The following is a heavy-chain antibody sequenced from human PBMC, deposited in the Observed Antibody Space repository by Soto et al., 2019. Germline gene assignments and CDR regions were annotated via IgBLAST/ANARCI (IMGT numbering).Heavy chain of an antibody. CDR2: IIPIFGTA. V-gene: IGHV1-69*13. D-gene: IGHD3-3*01. J-gene: IGHJ6*02. CDR3: ARTSASRFLEWDIYYYGMEV. Sequence: SVKVSCKASGYTFSSYAISCVRQAPGQGLEWMGGIIPIFGTANYAQKFQGRVTITADESTSTAYMELSSLRSEDTAVYYCARTSASRFLEWDIYYYGMEVWGQGTTVTVSS. CDR1: GYTFSSYA.